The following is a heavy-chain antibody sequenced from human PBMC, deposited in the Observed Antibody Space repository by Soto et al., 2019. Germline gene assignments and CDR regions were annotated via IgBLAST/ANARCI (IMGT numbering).Heavy chain of an antibody. CDR2: ISSFSNYI. Sequence: PGGSLRLSCAVSGFTFNSYSMNWVRQAPGKGLEWVSSISSFSNYIFYPDSVKGRFTVSRDNAKNSLSLQMNSLRAEDTAVYYCARDASVSGSSRAFDIWGQGTMVTVSS. V-gene: IGHV3-21*01. D-gene: IGHD1-20*01. J-gene: IGHJ3*02. CDR3: ARDASVSGSSRAFDI. CDR1: GFTFNSYS.